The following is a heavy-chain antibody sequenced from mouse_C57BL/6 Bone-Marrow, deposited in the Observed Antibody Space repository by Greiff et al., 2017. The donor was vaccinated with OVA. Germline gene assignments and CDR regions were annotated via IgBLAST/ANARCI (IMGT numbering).Heavy chain of an antibody. CDR1: GYTFTSYT. CDR2: INPSSGYT. D-gene: IGHD5-1*01. CDR3: ATVPF. J-gene: IGHJ3*01. V-gene: IGHV1-4*01. Sequence: VQLQQSGAELARPGASVKMSCKASGYTFTSYTMHWVHQRPGQGLEWIGYINPSSGYTKYNQNFKDKSTLTTDKSSSTAYMQMSSLTSEDSAVYYCATVPFWGQGTLVTVSA.